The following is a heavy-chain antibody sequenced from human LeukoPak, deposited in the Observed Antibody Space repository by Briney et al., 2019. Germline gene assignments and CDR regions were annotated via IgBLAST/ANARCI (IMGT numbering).Heavy chain of an antibody. CDR1: GYTFTSYD. CDR3: ARGRKWLRENDY. CDR2: MNPNSGNT. J-gene: IGHJ4*02. D-gene: IGHD5-12*01. Sequence: GASVKVSCKASGYTFTSYDINWVRQATGQGLEWMGWMNPNSGNTGYAQKFQGRVTMTRNTSISTAYMELSSLRSEDTAVYYCARGRKWLRENDYWGQGTLVTVSS. V-gene: IGHV1-8*01.